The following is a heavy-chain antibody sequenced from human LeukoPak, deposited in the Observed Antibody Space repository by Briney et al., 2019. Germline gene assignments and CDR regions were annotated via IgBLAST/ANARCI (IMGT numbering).Heavy chain of an antibody. CDR2: IWYDGSNK. V-gene: IGHV3-33*01. J-gene: IGHJ4*02. CDR3: ARDGAGSLDY. Sequence: PGRSLRLSCVASGFTFSSYGMHWVRQAPGKGLEWVAVIWYDGSNKYYADSVKGRFTISRDNSKNTLYLQMNSLRAEDTAVYYCARDGAGSLDYWGQGTLVTVSS. CDR1: GFTFSSYG. D-gene: IGHD1-26*01.